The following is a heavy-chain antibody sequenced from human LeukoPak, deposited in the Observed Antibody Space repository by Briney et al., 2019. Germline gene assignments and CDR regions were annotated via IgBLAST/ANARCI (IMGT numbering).Heavy chain of an antibody. D-gene: IGHD2/OR15-2a*01. CDR1: GGSISSTTYS. CDR2: ISYTGNT. Sequence: SETLSLTCTISGGSISSTTYSWGWIRQPPGKGLEWIGNISYTGNTYYNPSLKTRVTLSVDTSKNQFSLKLSSVPAADTAIYYCARHLNNGFDIWGRGTMVTVSS. V-gene: IGHV4-39*01. J-gene: IGHJ3*02. CDR3: ARHLNNGFDI.